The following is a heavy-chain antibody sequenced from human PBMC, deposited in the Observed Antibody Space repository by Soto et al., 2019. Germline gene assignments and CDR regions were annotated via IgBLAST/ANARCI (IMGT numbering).Heavy chain of an antibody. CDR1: GYTFTSYA. CDR3: AKGDYYDSSGYYYNAFDI. CDR2: INAGNGNT. D-gene: IGHD3-22*01. Sequence: ASVKVSCKASGYTFTSYAMRWVRQAPGQRLEWMGWINAGNGNTKYSQKFQGRVTITRDTSASTAYMELSSLRSEDTAVYYCAKGDYYDSSGYYYNAFDIWGQGTMVTVSS. V-gene: IGHV1-3*01. J-gene: IGHJ3*02.